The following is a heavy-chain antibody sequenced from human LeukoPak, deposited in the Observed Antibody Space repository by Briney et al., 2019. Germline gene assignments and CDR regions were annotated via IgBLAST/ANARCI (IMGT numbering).Heavy chain of an antibody. Sequence: PSETLSLTCAVYGGSFSGYYWSWIRQPLGKGLEWIGEINHSGSTNYNPSLKSRVTISVDTSKNQFSLKLSSVTAADTAVYYCARGQGHFWSGYYTLGGYYFDYWGQGTLVTVSS. CDR3: ARGQGHFWSGYYTLGGYYFDY. CDR2: INHSGST. D-gene: IGHD3-3*02. V-gene: IGHV4-34*01. CDR1: GGSFSGYY. J-gene: IGHJ4*02.